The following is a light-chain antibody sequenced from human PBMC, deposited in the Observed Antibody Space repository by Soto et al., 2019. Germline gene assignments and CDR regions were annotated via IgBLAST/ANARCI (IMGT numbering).Light chain of an antibody. Sequence: DIQMTQSPSSLSASVGDRVTITCRASQGISNYLAWYQQKPGKVPKLLIYAAFTLQSGVPSRFSGSGSGTDFTLTISSLQPEDVATYYYQKYNSALWTFGQGTKVEIK. J-gene: IGKJ1*01. CDR1: QGISNY. CDR3: QKYNSALWT. CDR2: AAF. V-gene: IGKV1-27*01.